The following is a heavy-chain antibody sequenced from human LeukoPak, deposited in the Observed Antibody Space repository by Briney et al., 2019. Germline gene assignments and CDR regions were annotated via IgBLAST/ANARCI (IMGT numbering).Heavy chain of an antibody. CDR3: ARDHEWLGLDY. CDR1: GGSISSGSYY. D-gene: IGHD6-19*01. J-gene: IGHJ4*02. V-gene: IGHV4-61*02. CDR2: IYTSGST. Sequence: SETLSLTCTVSGGSISSGSYYWSWIRQPARKGLEWIGRIYTSGSTNYNPSLKSRVTISVDTSKNQFSLKLSSVTAADTAVYYCARDHEWLGLDYWGQGTLVTVSS.